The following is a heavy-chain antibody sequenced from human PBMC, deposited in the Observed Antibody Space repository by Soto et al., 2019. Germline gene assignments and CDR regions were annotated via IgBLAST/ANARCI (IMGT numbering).Heavy chain of an antibody. CDR2: IIPILGVP. Sequence: QVQLVQSGAEVKKPGSSVKVSCKASGGTFISYTINWVRRAPGQGLEWMGRIIPILGVPNYAQKFEGRVTITADKSTSTAYMELSSLRSEDTAVYYCARGRTTVTVYYFDYWGQGTLVTVSS. CDR1: GGTFISYT. CDR3: ARGRTTVTVYYFDY. J-gene: IGHJ4*02. D-gene: IGHD4-4*01. V-gene: IGHV1-69*02.